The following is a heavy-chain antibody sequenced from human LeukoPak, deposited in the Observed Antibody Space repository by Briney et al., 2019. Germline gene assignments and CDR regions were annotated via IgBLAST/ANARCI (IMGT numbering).Heavy chain of an antibody. D-gene: IGHD1-26*01. Sequence: SETLSLTCTVSGGSISGNYWSWIRQPPGKGLEFIGYIYYSGSTYYNPSLKSRVTISVDTSKNQFSLKLSSVTAADTAVYYCAREAGGWELLRLDYWGQGTLVTVSS. J-gene: IGHJ4*02. CDR2: IYYSGST. CDR1: GGSISGNY. CDR3: AREAGGWELLRLDY. V-gene: IGHV4-59*12.